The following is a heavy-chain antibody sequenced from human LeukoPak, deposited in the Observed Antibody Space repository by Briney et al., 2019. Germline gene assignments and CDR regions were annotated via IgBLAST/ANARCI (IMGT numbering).Heavy chain of an antibody. J-gene: IGHJ4*02. V-gene: IGHV3-23*01. CDR1: GFTFSSYA. CDR2: IDGSGGST. D-gene: IGHD3-22*01. Sequence: GGSLRLSCAASGFTFSSYAMSWVRQAPGKGLEWVSGIDGSGGSTYYADSVRGRFTISRDNSKNTVYLQMNSLRAEDTAVYYCARSGGYYDSSGYYISRWGQGTLVTVSS. CDR3: ARSGGYYDSSGYYISR.